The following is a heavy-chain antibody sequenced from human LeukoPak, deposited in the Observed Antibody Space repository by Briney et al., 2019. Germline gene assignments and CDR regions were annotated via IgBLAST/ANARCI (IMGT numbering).Heavy chain of an antibody. Sequence: GESLKISCQGSGYSFTSYWIGWVRQVPGKGLEWMGFIYPGDSDTRYSPSFQGQVTISADKSINTAYLQWSSLKASDTAIYYCVRPTSEYVWGSYRYDPNYFDYWGQGTLVTVSS. J-gene: IGHJ4*02. D-gene: IGHD3-16*02. CDR1: GYSFTSYW. CDR3: VRPTSEYVWGSYRYDPNYFDY. CDR2: IYPGDSDT. V-gene: IGHV5-51*01.